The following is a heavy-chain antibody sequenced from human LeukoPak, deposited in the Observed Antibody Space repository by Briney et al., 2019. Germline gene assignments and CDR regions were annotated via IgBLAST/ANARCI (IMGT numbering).Heavy chain of an antibody. CDR2: IIPIFGTA. CDR1: GGTFSSYA. V-gene: IGHV1-69*13. Sequence: GPSVKVSCKASGGTFSSYAISWVLQAPGPGLEWMGGIIPIFGTANYAQKFQGRVTITAAESTTTAYMELSSLRSEYSAVYYCARSGRQDRYYYYMDVWGKGTTVTVSS. CDR3: ARSGRQDRYYYYMDV. J-gene: IGHJ6*03.